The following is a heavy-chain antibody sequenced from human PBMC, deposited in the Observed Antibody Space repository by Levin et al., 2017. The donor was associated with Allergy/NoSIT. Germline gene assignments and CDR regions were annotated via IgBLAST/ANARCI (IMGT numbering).Heavy chain of an antibody. CDR2: IYYRSKWYS. J-gene: IGHJ5*02. D-gene: IGHD6-19*01. CDR3: ASLRLAVAGTPVGPFDP. Sequence: SQTLSLTCAISGDSVSNNSGAWNWIRQSPSRGLEWLGRIYYRSKWYSDYAISVKSRISINPDTSKNQFSLHLNSVTPQDTAVYYCASLRLAVAGTPVGPFDPWGQGTLVTVSS. CDR1: GDSVSNNSGA. V-gene: IGHV6-1*01.